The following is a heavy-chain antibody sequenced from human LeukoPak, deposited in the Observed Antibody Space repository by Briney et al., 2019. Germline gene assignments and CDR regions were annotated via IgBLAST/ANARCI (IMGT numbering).Heavy chain of an antibody. CDR2: SSNSGVS. V-gene: IGHV4-59*01. CDR1: DDSITSSC. CDR3: ARHGSWYNYFDP. D-gene: IGHD3-10*01. J-gene: IGHJ5*02. Sequence: SETLSLACTVSDDSITSSCWSWIRQAPGTGLEWIGYSSNSGVSNYKPSLRGRVTMSVDTSKNQFSLMLSSVTAAVTAVYYCARHGSWYNYFDPWGQGTLVIVSS.